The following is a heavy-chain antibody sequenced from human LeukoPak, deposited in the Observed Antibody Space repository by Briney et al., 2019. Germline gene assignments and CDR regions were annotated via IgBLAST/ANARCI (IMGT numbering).Heavy chain of an antibody. Sequence: GGSLRLSCAASGFTFSSYSVNWVRQAPGKGLEWVSSISSISYIYYADSVKGRFTISRDTAKNSLYLQMNSLRAEDTAVYYCAGDQYGDYALDYWGQGTLVTVSS. CDR2: ISSISYI. CDR1: GFTFSSYS. D-gene: IGHD4-17*01. V-gene: IGHV3-21*01. CDR3: AGDQYGDYALDY. J-gene: IGHJ4*02.